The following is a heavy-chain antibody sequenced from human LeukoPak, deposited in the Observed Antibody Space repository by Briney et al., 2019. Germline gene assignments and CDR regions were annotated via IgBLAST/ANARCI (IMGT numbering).Heavy chain of an antibody. D-gene: IGHD3-22*01. V-gene: IGHV3-43D*03. CDR3: AKERNPDSSGYYPYFDY. CDR2: ITWDGGST. CDR1: GFTLDDYA. J-gene: IGHJ4*02. Sequence: GGSLRLSCAASGFTLDDYAMHWVRQAPGKGLEWVSLITWDGGSTYYADSVKGRFTISRDNSKNSLYLQMNSLRAEDTALYYCAKERNPDSSGYYPYFDYWGQGTLVTVSS.